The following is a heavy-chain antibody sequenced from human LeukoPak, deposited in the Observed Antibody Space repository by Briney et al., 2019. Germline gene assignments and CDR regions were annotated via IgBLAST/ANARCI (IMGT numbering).Heavy chain of an antibody. CDR1: GGTFSSYA. J-gene: IGHJ4*02. Sequence: ASVKVSCKASGGTFSSYAISWVRQAPGQGLEWMGWISGYNGNTNYAQKLQGRVTMTTDTSTSTAYMELRSLRSDDTAVYYCARDLVRGVRGVSDYWGQGTLVTVSP. D-gene: IGHD3-10*01. CDR2: ISGYNGNT. V-gene: IGHV1-18*01. CDR3: ARDLVRGVRGVSDY.